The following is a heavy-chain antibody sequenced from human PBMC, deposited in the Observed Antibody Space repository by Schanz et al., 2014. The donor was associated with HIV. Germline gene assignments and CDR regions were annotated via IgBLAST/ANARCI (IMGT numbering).Heavy chain of an antibody. CDR3: ASDGSGSYLTLSLLYYRMDV. CDR1: GFSFSTYG. J-gene: IGHJ6*02. Sequence: VQLLEFGGGLVRPGESLRLSCLASGFSFSTYGMHWVRQAPGKGLEWVAVISYDGTDKYYADSVKGRFTISRDNSKNTPYLQMNRLTAEDTAVYSCASDGSGSYLTLSLLYYRMDVWGQGTPVTVSS. V-gene: IGHV3-30*03. CDR2: ISYDGTDK. D-gene: IGHD3-10*01.